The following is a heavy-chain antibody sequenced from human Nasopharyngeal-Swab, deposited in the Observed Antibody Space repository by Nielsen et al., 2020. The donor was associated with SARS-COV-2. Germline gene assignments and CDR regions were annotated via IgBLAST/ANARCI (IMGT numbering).Heavy chain of an antibody. D-gene: IGHD2/OR15-2a*01. V-gene: IGHV3-23*01. J-gene: IGHJ4*02. Sequence: GGSLRLSCAASGFTFNRYVMTWVRQAPGKGLEWVSGISGSGGKTYYADSVKGRATISRDNSKNTIYLQMNSLTAEDAAVYYCAKDLRGPYFFWGQGTLVTVSS. CDR1: GFTFNRYV. CDR3: AKDLRGPYFF. CDR2: ISGSGGKT.